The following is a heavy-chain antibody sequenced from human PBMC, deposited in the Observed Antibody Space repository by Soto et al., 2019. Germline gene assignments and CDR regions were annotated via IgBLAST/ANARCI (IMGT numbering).Heavy chain of an antibody. Sequence: QVQLVESGGGVVQPGRSLRLSCAASVFTFSRHAVHWVRQAPGKGLEWVAVISYDGNSKYYADSVKGRFTISRDNSKNTLYLEMSSLRPEDTVVFYCARALSSSWSMYYSYYGIDVWGQGTTVTVSS. CDR1: VFTFSRHA. V-gene: IGHV3-30-3*01. CDR3: ARALSSSWSMYYSYYGIDV. CDR2: ISYDGNSK. D-gene: IGHD6-6*01. J-gene: IGHJ6*02.